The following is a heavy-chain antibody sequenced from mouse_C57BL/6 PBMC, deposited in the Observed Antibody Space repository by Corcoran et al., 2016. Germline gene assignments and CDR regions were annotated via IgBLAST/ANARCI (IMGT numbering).Heavy chain of an antibody. CDR2: INPNNGGT. J-gene: IGHJ2*01. V-gene: IGHV1-26*01. CDR1: GYTFTDYY. CDR3: ARPTYDFDY. Sequence: EVQLQQSGPELVKPGASVKISCKASGYTFTDYYMNWVKQSHGKSLEWIGDINPNNGGTSYNQKFKGKATLTVDKSSSTAYMGLRSLTSEDSAVYYCARPTYDFDYWGQGTTLTVSS. D-gene: IGHD2-14*01.